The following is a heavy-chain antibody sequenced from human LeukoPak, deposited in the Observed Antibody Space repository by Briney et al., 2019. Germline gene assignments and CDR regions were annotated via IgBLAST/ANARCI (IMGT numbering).Heavy chain of an antibody. D-gene: IGHD3-16*01. CDR2: IRYDGSNK. J-gene: IGHJ4*02. CDR1: GFTFSSYG. Sequence: PGGSLRLSCAASGFTFSSYGMHWVRQAPGKGLEWVAFIRYDGSNKYYADSVKGRFTISRDNAKNSLYLQMNSLRAEDTAVYYCARAVALGDYFDYWGQGTLVTVSS. CDR3: ARAVALGDYFDY. V-gene: IGHV3-30*02.